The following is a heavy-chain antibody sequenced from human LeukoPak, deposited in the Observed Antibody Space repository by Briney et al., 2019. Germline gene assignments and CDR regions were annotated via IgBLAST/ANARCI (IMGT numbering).Heavy chain of an antibody. CDR3: ARDSGDRYSSGWLDY. CDR2: FDPEDGET. J-gene: IGHJ4*02. CDR1: GYTLTELP. D-gene: IGHD6-19*01. Sequence: ASVKVSCKVSGYTLTELPMHWVRQAPGKGLEWMGGFDPEDGETIYAQKLQGRVTMTTDTSTSTAYMELRSLRSDDTAVYYCARDSGDRYSSGWLDYWGQGTLVTVSS. V-gene: IGHV1-24*01.